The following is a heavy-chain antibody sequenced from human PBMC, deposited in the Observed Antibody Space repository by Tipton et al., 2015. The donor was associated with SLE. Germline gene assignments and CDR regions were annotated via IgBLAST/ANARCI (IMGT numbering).Heavy chain of an antibody. CDR3: TRVPRYNWNYIAD. V-gene: IGHV4-4*02. CDR1: GGSIISSSW. CDR2: IYHSESP. J-gene: IGHJ4*02. D-gene: IGHD1-7*01. Sequence: TLSLTCAVSGGSIISSSWWSWARQPPGKGLEWIGDIYHSESPNYNPSLKSRVTISIDKSKNQFSLKLTSVTAADTAVYHCTRVPRYNWNYIADWGQGTLVSVSS.